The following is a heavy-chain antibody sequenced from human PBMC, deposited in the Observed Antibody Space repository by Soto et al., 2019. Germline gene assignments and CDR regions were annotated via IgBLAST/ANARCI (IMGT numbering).Heavy chain of an antibody. Sequence: GGSLRLSCAASGFTFSSYAMSWVRQAPGKGLEWVSAISGSGGSTYYADSVKGRFTISRDNSKNTLYLQMNSLRAEDTAVYYCAKVGEGYCSSTSCWSRYWGQGTLVTVSS. CDR2: ISGSGGST. CDR1: GFTFSSYA. V-gene: IGHV3-23*01. D-gene: IGHD2-2*01. CDR3: AKVGEGYCSSTSCWSRY. J-gene: IGHJ4*02.